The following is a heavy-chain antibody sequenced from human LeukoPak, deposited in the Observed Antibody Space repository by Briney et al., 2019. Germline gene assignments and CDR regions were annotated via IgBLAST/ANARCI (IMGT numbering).Heavy chain of an antibody. Sequence: GGSLRLSCEASEFTFSTYRMNWVRQAPGRGLEWVSYISTGSNTIDYADSVKGRFTISRDNAFNSLFLQMDSLRADDTAVYYCARGRGAGRSAFDIWGQGTLVTVSS. CDR2: ISTGSNTI. V-gene: IGHV3-48*04. CDR3: ARGRGAGRSAFDI. D-gene: IGHD1-14*01. J-gene: IGHJ3*02. CDR1: EFTFSTYR.